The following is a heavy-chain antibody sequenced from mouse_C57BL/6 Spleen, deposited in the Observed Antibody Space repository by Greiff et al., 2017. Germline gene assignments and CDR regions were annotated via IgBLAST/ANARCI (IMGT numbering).Heavy chain of an antibody. CDR1: GYSITSGYY. Sequence: EVKLMESGPGLVKPSQSLSLTCSVTGYSITSGYYWNWIRQFPGNKLEWMGYISYDGSNNYNPSLKNRISITRDTSKTQFCLKLNSVTTEDTATYYCASNFDYWGQGTTLTVSS. V-gene: IGHV3-6*01. CDR3: ASNFDY. CDR2: ISYDGSN. J-gene: IGHJ2*01.